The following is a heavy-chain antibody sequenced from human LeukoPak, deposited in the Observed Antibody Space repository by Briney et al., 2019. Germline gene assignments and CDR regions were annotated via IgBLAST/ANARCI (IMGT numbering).Heavy chain of an antibody. CDR2: ISSSSSSRSAI. J-gene: IGHJ3*02. D-gene: IGHD6-6*01. Sequence: GGSLRLSCAASGFTFSSYSMSWVRQAPGKGRKWVSYISSSSSSRSAIYYAASVKGRFTISRDNAKNSLSLQMNNLRAEDTAIYYCAREYSSSSGRAFDIWGQGTMVTVSS. V-gene: IGHV3-48*01. CDR1: GFTFSSYS. CDR3: AREYSSSSGRAFDI.